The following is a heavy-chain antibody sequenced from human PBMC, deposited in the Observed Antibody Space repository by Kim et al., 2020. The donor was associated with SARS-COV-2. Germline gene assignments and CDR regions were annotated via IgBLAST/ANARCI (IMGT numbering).Heavy chain of an antibody. D-gene: IGHD1-1*01. CDR1: GFTFNNYG. J-gene: IGHJ4*02. CDR3: AKPKGYNYGQSLDY. V-gene: IGHV3-23*01. CDR2: FNGAGNT. Sequence: GGSLRLSCAASGFTFNNYGMTWVRQAPGKGLEWVSSFNGAGNTFYADSVKGRFTISRDNSKSTLYLQMNSLRAEDTAVYYCAKPKGYNYGQSLDYWGQGTLVTVSS.